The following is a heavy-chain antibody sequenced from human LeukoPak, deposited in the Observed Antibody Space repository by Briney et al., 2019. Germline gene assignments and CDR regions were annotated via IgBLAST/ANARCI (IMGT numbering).Heavy chain of an antibody. CDR1: GFAFSSYE. Sequence: PGGSLRLSCAASGFAFSSYEMNWVRQAPGKGLEWVSYISSGGSTIYYADSVKGRFTISRDNAKNSLYLQMNSLGAEDTAIYYCARDSVRGVTLTRFDFWGQGTLVTVSS. J-gene: IGHJ4*02. V-gene: IGHV3-48*03. CDR3: ARDSVRGVTLTRFDF. CDR2: ISSGGSTI. D-gene: IGHD3-10*02.